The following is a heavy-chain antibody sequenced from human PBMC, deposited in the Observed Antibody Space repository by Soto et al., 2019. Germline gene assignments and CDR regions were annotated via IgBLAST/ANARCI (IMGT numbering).Heavy chain of an antibody. CDR3: AGSPDCGGDCYYYYYGMAV. V-gene: IGHV1-69*13. Sequence: SVKVSCKASGGTFSSYAISWVRQAPGQGLEWMGGIIPIFGTANYAQKFQGRVTITADESTSTAYMELSSLRSEDTAVYYCAGSPDCGGDCYYYYYGMAVWGQGTTVTVSS. CDR1: GGTFSSYA. J-gene: IGHJ6*02. D-gene: IGHD2-21*02. CDR2: IIPIFGTA.